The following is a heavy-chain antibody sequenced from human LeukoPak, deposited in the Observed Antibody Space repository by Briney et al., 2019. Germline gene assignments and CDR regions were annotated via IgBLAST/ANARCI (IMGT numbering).Heavy chain of an antibody. CDR1: GYTFTSYA. J-gene: IGHJ4*02. V-gene: IGHV7-4-1*02. CDR2: INTNTGNP. CDR3: ARAGTGYCSDSNCSIEH. Sequence: GASVKVSCKASGYTFTSYAMNWVRQAPGQGLEWMGWINTNTGNPTYAQGFTGRFVFSLDTSVSTAYLQISSLKAEDTAVYYCARAGTGYCSDSNCSIEHWGQGTLVTVSS. D-gene: IGHD2-15*01.